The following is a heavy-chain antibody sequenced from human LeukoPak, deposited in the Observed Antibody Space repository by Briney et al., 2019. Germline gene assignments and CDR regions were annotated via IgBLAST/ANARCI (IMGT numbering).Heavy chain of an antibody. V-gene: IGHV1-2*02. CDR3: ARGDSVAASNWFDP. D-gene: IGHD2-15*01. J-gene: IGHJ5*02. CDR2: INPNSGGT. Sequence: ASVKVSCKASGYTFTGYYMHWVRQAPGQGLEWMGWINPNSGGTNYAQKFQGRVTMTRDTSISTACMELSRLRSDDTAVYYCARGDSVAASNWFDPWGQGALVTVSS. CDR1: GYTFTGYY.